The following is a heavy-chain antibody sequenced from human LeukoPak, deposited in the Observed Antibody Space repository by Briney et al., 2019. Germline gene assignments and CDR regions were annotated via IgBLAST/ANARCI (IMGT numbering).Heavy chain of an antibody. D-gene: IGHD6-13*01. J-gene: IGHJ6*03. Sequence: SETLSLTCTVSGGSISTANYYWGWVRQPPGKGLEWIGNIFYSGSTYYSPPLKSRLTISLDTSRNQFSLRLNSVTAADTAVYYCARARWQQLVREGYYYYYMDVWGKGTTVTVSS. CDR3: ARARWQQLVREGYYYYYMDV. V-gene: IGHV4-39*07. CDR2: IFYSGST. CDR1: GGSISTANYY.